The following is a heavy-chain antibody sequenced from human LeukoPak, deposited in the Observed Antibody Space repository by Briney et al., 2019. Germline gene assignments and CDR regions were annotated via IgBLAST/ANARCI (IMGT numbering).Heavy chain of an antibody. Sequence: GASVKVSCKASGYTFTSYDINWVRQATGQGLEWMGWMNPNSGNTGYAQKFQGRVTITRNTSISTAYMELSSLRSEDTAVYYCASSRTNYCGGDCPYDAFDIWGQGIMVTVSS. CDR2: MNPNSGNT. CDR1: GYTFTSYD. V-gene: IGHV1-8*03. D-gene: IGHD2-21*01. J-gene: IGHJ3*02. CDR3: ASSRTNYCGGDCPYDAFDI.